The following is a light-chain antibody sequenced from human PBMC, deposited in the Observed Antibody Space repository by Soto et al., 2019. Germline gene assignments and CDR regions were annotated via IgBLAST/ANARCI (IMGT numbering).Light chain of an antibody. CDR2: EVS. CDR3: SSLTTSSNYV. V-gene: IGLV2-14*01. Sequence: QSVLSHPASVSWSPGHSVSISCTGTSSDVGAYNYISWYQQHPGKAPKLLLSEVSNRPSGVSDRFSGSKSGNTASLTISGLQAEEEADYYCSSLTTSSNYVFGTGTKVTVL. CDR1: SSDVGAYNY. J-gene: IGLJ1*01.